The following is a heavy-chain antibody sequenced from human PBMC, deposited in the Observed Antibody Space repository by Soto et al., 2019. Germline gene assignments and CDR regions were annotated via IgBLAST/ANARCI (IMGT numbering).Heavy chain of an antibody. J-gene: IGHJ6*01. CDR2: IKQDGSEK. CDR1: GFTFSSYW. CDR3: ARVVVIAAAGRVYSDRGRDV. V-gene: IGHV3-7*01. Sequence: RLSSAASGFTFSSYWMSWVRQAPGKGLEWVANIKQDGSEKYYVDSVKGRFTISRGNAKNSLYLQMNSLRAEDTAVYYCARVVVIAAAGRVYSDRGRDV. D-gene: IGHD6-13*01.